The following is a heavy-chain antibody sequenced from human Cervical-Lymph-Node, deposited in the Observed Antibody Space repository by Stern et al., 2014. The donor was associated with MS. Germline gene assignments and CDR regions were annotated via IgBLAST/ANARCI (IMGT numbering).Heavy chain of an antibody. D-gene: IGHD6-6*01. CDR3: ARAAYSTSSYNY. CDR2: IIPIFGTA. J-gene: IGHJ4*02. V-gene: IGHV1-69*01. CDR1: GGTFNTNV. Sequence: VQLVESGAEVKKPGSSVKVSCKASGGTFNTNVISWVRQAPGQGLEWMGGIIPIFGTALYAQKFQGRVTITANESTRAVYRELSSLRSEDTAVYYCARAAYSTSSYNYWGQGTLVIVSS.